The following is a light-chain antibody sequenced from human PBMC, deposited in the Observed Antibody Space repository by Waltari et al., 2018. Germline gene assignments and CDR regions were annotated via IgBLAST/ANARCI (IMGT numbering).Light chain of an antibody. J-gene: IGLJ2*01. Sequence: QSALTQPRSLSGSPGPSVPPSCTGTSTDIGGYKIVSWYQQPPGKAPKLLIHDVDKRPSGVPDRFSGSKAGNTASLTISGLQTDDDADYYCCSYAGRYTSVFGRGTRVTVL. V-gene: IGLV2-11*01. CDR1: STDIGGYKI. CDR3: CSYAGRYTSV. CDR2: DVD.